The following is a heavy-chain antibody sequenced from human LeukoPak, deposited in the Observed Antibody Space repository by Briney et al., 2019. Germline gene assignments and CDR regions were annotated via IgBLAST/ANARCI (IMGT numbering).Heavy chain of an antibody. CDR1: GFTFSSDG. D-gene: IGHD6-13*01. CDR3: ARDLSSSWSLDY. CDR2: ISYDGSHE. V-gene: IGHV3-30*03. J-gene: IGHJ4*02. Sequence: GGSLRLSCAASGFTFSSDGMHWVRQAPGKGLEWVAVISYDGSHECYADSVKGRFTISRDSSKSTLYLQMNSLRAEDTAVYYCARDLSSSWSLDYWGQGTLVTVSS.